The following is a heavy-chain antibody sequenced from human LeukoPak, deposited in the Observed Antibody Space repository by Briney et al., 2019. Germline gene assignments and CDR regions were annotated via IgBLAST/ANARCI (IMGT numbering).Heavy chain of an antibody. D-gene: IGHD6-19*01. J-gene: IGHJ6*02. CDR3: AKDLVNGSGWYWSYYYGMDV. CDR1: GFTFSSYG. V-gene: IGHV3-30*02. Sequence: GGSLRLSCAASGFTFSSYGVHWVRQAPGKGLEWVAFIRYDGSNEYYADSVKGRFTISRDNSKNTPYLQMNSLRAEDTAVYYCAKDLVNGSGWYWSYYYGMDVWGQGTTVTVSS. CDR2: IRYDGSNE.